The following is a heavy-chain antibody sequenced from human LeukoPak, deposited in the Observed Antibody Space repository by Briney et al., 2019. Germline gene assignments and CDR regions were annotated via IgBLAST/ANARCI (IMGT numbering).Heavy chain of an antibody. CDR2: IYYSGST. V-gene: IGHV4-59*01. CDR3: AARGYDFWSGRGYFDY. D-gene: IGHD3-3*01. Sequence: SETLSLTCTGSGGSISSYYWRWIRQPPGKGLEWMGYIYYSGSTNYNPSLKSRATISVDTSKNQFSLKLSSVTAADTAVYYCAARGYDFWSGRGYFDYWGQGTLVTVSS. CDR1: GGSISSYY. J-gene: IGHJ4*02.